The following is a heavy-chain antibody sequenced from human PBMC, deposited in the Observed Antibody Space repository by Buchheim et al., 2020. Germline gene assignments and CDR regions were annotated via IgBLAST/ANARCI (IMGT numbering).Heavy chain of an antibody. D-gene: IGHD1-14*01. Sequence: EVQLVESGGRLVQPGGSLRLSCAASGFTFSNYEMSWVRQAPGKGLEWISYISSSDFTIYYADSVKGRFIISRDNAKKLVHLQMNSLRADDTAVYYCARKSRYKLGTLDYWGQGTL. CDR3: ARKSRYKLGTLDY. CDR2: ISSSDFTI. J-gene: IGHJ4*02. CDR1: GFTFSNYE. V-gene: IGHV3-48*03.